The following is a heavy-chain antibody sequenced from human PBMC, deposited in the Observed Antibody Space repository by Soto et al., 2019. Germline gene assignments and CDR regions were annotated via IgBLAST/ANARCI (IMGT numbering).Heavy chain of an antibody. V-gene: IGHV3-74*01. D-gene: IGHD6-25*01. Sequence: EVQLVESGGGLVQPGGSLRLSCAASGFSFSSYWMHWVRQAPGRGLMWVSRINTDGTSTSYADSVKGRFTISRENGKNTLYLQMNSLRAEDTAVYYCARGSGFQAGVHGYWGQGILITVSS. CDR3: ARGSGFQAGVHGY. J-gene: IGHJ4*02. CDR1: GFSFSSYW. CDR2: INTDGTST.